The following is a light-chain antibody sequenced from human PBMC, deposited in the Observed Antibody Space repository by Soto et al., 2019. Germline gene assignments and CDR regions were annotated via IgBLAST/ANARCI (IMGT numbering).Light chain of an antibody. CDR1: NLGHKY. CDR2: QDT. Sequence: SYELTQPPSVSVSPGQTATVTCSGDNLGHKYACWYHQKQGQSPVLVIYQDTKRPSGIPERFSGSNSGNTATLTISGTQAMDEGDYYCQTWDSTTAWVFGTGTKLTVL. CDR3: QTWDSTTAWV. J-gene: IGLJ1*01. V-gene: IGLV3-1*01.